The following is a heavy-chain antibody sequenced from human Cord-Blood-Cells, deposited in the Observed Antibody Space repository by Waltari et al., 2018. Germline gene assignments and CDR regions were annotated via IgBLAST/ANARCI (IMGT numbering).Heavy chain of an antibody. V-gene: IGHV1-2*04. CDR3: ARSAGGYDYYYYGMDV. J-gene: IGHJ6*02. CDR2: INPNSGGT. D-gene: IGHD5-12*01. CDR1: GYTFTGYY. Sequence: QVQLVQSGAEVKKPGASVKVSCKASGYTFTGYYMHWVRQAPGQGLEWMGWINPNSGGTNYAQKFQGWVTMTRDTSISTAYMELSRLRSDDTAVYYCARSAGGYDYYYYGMDVWGQGTTVTVSS.